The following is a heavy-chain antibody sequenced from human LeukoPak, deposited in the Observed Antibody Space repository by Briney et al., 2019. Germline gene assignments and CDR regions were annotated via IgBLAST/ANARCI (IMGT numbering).Heavy chain of an antibody. CDR3: AVAYYYGSGDAFDI. J-gene: IGHJ3*02. Sequence: GGPLRLSCAASGFTFSSYSMNWVRQAPGKGLEWVSSINRSSSSINSADSVKGRFAIFRDNAKISLYLQMNSLRAEDTAVYYCAVAYYYGSGDAFDIWGQGTKVTVSS. CDR2: INRSSSSI. D-gene: IGHD3-10*01. CDR1: GFTFSSYS. V-gene: IGHV3-21*01.